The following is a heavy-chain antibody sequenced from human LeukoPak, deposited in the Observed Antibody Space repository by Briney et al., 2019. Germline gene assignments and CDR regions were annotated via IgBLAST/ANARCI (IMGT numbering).Heavy chain of an antibody. CDR1: GFTFSSYN. V-gene: IGHV3-21*03. D-gene: IGHD3-10*01. Sequence: GGSLRLSCAASGFTFSSYNMNWVRQAPGKGLEWVSSITSSSNYIYYADSVKGRFTISRDNAKNSLYLQMNSLRAEDTTVYYCARDCWDYGSGSYCGIDYWGQGALVTVSS. CDR2: ITSSSNYI. J-gene: IGHJ4*02. CDR3: ARDCWDYGSGSYCGIDY.